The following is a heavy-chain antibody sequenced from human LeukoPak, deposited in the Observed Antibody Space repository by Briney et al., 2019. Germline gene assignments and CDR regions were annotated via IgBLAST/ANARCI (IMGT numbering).Heavy chain of an antibody. D-gene: IGHD5-24*01. J-gene: IGHJ4*02. V-gene: IGHV2-5*01. CDR1: GFSLSTSGVG. CDR3: ARSATLSVNFDY. Sequence: ESGPTLVKPTQTLTLTCTFSGFSLSTSGVGVGWIRQPPGKALEWLAPIYWNDDKRYSPSPKSRLTITKDTSKNQVVLTMTNMDPVDTATYYCARSATLSVNFDYWGQGTLVTVSS. CDR2: IYWNDDK.